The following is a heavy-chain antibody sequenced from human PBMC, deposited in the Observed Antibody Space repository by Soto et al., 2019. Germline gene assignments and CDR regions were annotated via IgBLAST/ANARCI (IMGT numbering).Heavy chain of an antibody. J-gene: IGHJ6*02. CDR1: GFTFSIYA. CDR3: ARRDFYCRGRNCFSGDYAMDV. CDR2: ISFDGKKI. V-gene: IGHV3-30*04. D-gene: IGHD2-15*01. Sequence: PGVSLRLSCTASGFTFSIYAMHWVRQAPGKGLDWVSIISFDGKKIDYAGSVRGRFTISRDNSQNTLYLQMDSLTTEDTAVYYCARRDFYCRGRNCFSGDYAMDVWGQGTTVTVSS.